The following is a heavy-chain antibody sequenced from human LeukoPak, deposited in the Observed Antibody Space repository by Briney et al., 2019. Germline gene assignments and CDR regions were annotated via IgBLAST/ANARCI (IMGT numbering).Heavy chain of an antibody. J-gene: IGHJ4*02. D-gene: IGHD6-6*01. Sequence: EASETLSLTCSVSGYSISSGYYWGWIRQAPGKGLEWIGNLYHSGSTYYNPSLKSRVSISVDTSKNQFSLNLSSVTAADTAVYYCATEIQNIAGRVYWGQGTLVTVSS. CDR3: ATEIQNIAGRVY. V-gene: IGHV4-38-2*02. CDR1: GYSISSGYY. CDR2: LYHSGST.